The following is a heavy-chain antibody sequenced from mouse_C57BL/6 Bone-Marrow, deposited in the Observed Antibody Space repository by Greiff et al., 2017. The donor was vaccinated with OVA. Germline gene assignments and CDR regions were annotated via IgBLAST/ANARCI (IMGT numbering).Heavy chain of an antibody. J-gene: IGHJ2*01. D-gene: IGHD2-5*01. CDR2: ISGGGGNT. V-gene: IGHV5-9*01. CDR3: ARQEVYYSNFPFDY. CDR1: GFTFSSYT. Sequence: EVQLVESGGGLVKPGGSLKLSCAASGFTFSSYTMSWVRQTPEKRLEWVATISGGGGNTYYPDSVKGRFTISRANAKNTLYLQMSSLRSEDTALYYCARQEVYYSNFPFDYWGQGTTLTVSS.